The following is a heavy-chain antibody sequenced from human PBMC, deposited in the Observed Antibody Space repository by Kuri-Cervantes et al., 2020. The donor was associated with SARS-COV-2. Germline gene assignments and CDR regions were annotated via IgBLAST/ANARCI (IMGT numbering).Heavy chain of an antibody. V-gene: IGHV3-30-3*02. CDR3: VKTPNYDVWSGYYYFDY. CDR2: ISYDGSNK. J-gene: IGHJ4*02. D-gene: IGHD3-3*01. CDR1: GYTFSSYA. Sequence: GESLKISCAASGYTFSSYAMHWVRQAPGKGLEWVAVISYDGSNKYYADSVKGRFTISRDNSKNTLYLQMSSLRAEDTAVYYCVKTPNYDVWSGYYYFDYWGQGTLVTVSS.